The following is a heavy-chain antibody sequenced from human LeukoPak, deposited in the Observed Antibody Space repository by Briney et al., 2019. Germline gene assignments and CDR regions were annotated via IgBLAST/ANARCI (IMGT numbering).Heavy chain of an antibody. CDR3: VRARPFGGYFDL. CDR2: IYSDGTT. Sequence: GGSLRLSCAASGFTVSSNYMSWVRQAPGKGLEWVSVIYSDGTTVYADSVKGRFTISRDNSKNTLFLQMNSLRVEDTAVYYCVRARPFGGYFDLWGQGALVTVSS. CDR1: GFTVSSNY. J-gene: IGHJ4*02. V-gene: IGHV3-53*01. D-gene: IGHD3-10*01.